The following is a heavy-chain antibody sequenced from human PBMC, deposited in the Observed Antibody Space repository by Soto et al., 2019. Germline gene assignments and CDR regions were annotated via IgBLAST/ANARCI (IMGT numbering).Heavy chain of an antibody. J-gene: IGHJ4*02. Sequence: SETLSLTCTVSGGSISSSSYYWGWIHQPPGKGLEWIGSIYYSGSTYYNPSLKSRVTISVDTSKNQFSLKLSSVTAADTAVYYCASDITTRYCSGGSCSPFDYWGQGTLVTVSS. CDR3: ASDITTRYCSGGSCSPFDY. D-gene: IGHD2-15*01. CDR1: GGSISSSSYY. CDR2: IYYSGST. V-gene: IGHV4-39*01.